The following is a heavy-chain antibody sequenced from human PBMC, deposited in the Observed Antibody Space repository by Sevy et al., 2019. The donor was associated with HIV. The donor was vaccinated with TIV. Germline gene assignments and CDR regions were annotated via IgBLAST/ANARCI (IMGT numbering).Heavy chain of an antibody. V-gene: IGHV3-30-3*01. CDR1: GFTFSSYA. CDR3: AGSSGWYGHAAFDI. Sequence: GGSLRLSCAASGFTFSSYAMHWVRQAPGKGLEWVAVISYDGSNKYYADSVKGRFTISRDNSKNTLYLQMNSLRAEDTAVYYCAGSSGWYGHAAFDIWGQGTMVTVSS. CDR2: ISYDGSNK. J-gene: IGHJ3*02. D-gene: IGHD6-19*01.